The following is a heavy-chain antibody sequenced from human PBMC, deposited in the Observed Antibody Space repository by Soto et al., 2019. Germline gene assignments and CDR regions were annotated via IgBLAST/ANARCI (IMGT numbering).Heavy chain of an antibody. V-gene: IGHV1-3*01. CDR2: INAGNGNT. D-gene: IGHD3-3*01. Sequence: ASVKVSCKASGYTFTSYAMHWVRQAPGQRPEWMGWINAGNGNTKYSQKFQGRVTITRDTSASTAYMELSSLRSEDTAVYYCAGERLRFLEWLNWFDPWGQGTLVTVSS. CDR3: AGERLRFLEWLNWFDP. CDR1: GYTFTSYA. J-gene: IGHJ5*02.